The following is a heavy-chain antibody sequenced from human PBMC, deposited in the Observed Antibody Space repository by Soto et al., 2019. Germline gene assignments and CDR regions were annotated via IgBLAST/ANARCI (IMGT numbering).Heavy chain of an antibody. CDR1: GFTFNTYA. J-gene: IGHJ4*02. Sequence: QVQLVESGGGVVQPGRSLRLSCTASGFTFNTYAIHWVRQAPGKGLEWVAVISSDGNNKYYADSVKGRFTISRDNSKNTLYLQMTILRPEDTAVYYCAKDLQMVATWGVGGYWGQGTLVTVSS. D-gene: IGHD5-12*01. CDR3: AKDLQMVATWGVGGY. CDR2: ISSDGNNK. V-gene: IGHV3-30*18.